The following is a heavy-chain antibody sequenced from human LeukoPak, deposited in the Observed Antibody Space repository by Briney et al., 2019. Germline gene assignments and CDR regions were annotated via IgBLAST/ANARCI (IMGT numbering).Heavy chain of an antibody. Sequence: GASVKVSCKASGYTFTSYDINWVRQATGQGLEWMGWMNPNSGNTGYAQRFQGRVTITRNTSISTAYMELSSLRSEDTAVYCARVTGSGTYAFDIWGQGTMVTVSS. D-gene: IGHD3-10*01. CDR1: GYTFTSYD. CDR2: MNPNSGNT. V-gene: IGHV1-8*03. CDR3: ARVTGSGTYAFDI. J-gene: IGHJ3*02.